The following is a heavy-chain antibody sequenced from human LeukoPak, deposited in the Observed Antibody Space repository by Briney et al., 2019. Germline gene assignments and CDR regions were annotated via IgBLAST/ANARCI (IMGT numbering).Heavy chain of an antibody. D-gene: IGHD3-9*01. J-gene: IGHJ3*02. CDR3: ARGGNTGYNYNAFDI. V-gene: IGHV3-13*04. CDR1: GXTHRTYD. CDR2: IGIAGDT. Sequence: QPGGSLRLSWAASGXTHRTYDMQWVRQATGKGLEWVSGIGIAGDTYYADSVKGRLTISRENAKNSLYLEMNSLRAGDTAVYYCARGGNTGYNYNAFDIWGQGTMVTVSS.